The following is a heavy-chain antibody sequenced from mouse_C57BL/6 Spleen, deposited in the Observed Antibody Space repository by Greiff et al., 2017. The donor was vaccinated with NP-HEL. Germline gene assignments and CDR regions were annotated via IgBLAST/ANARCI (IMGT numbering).Heavy chain of an antibody. CDR2: IYPEDGET. Sequence: EVQLQQSGAELVKPGASVKLSCTASGFNIKDYYMHWVKQRTEQGLEWIGRIYPEDGETKYAPKFQGKATITADTSSNTAYMQLSSLTSEDTAVSYCARGYGRSYYFDYWGQGTTLTVSS. V-gene: IGHV14-2*01. J-gene: IGHJ2*01. CDR1: GFNIKDYY. D-gene: IGHD1-1*01. CDR3: ARGYGRSYYFDY.